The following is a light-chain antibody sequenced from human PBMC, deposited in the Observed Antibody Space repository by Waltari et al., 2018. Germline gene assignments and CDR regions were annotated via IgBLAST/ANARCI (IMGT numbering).Light chain of an antibody. Sequence: EVVMTQSPATLSVSPGERATLSCRASQSVSSNLAWYQHKPGQAPRLLIYGASTRATGIPARCSGSGSGTEVTLTISSLQSEDFAAYYCQQYNNWPPWTFGQGTTVEIK. CDR2: GAS. CDR1: QSVSSN. J-gene: IGKJ1*01. CDR3: QQYNNWPPWT. V-gene: IGKV3-15*01.